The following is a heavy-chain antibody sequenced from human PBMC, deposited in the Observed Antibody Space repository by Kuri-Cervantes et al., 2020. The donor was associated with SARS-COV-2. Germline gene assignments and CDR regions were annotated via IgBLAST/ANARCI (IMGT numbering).Heavy chain of an antibody. J-gene: IGHJ6*02. CDR1: GYTFTSYG. D-gene: IGHD6-19*01. CDR3: ARDRGSSRWSWVYYYYGMDV. CDR2: ISAYNGNT. V-gene: IGHV1-18*01. Sequence: ASVKVSCKASGYTFTSYGISWVRQAPGQGLEWMGWISAYNGNTNYAQKLQGRVTMTTDTSTSTAYMELRSLRSDDTAVYYCARDRGSSRWSWVYYYYGMDVWGQGTAVTVSS.